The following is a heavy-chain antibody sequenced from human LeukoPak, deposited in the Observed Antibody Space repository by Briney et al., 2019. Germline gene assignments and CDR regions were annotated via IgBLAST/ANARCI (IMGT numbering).Heavy chain of an antibody. CDR3: ARLGYYYDSLGHYDY. V-gene: IGHV1-46*01. CDR2: INPTSGST. D-gene: IGHD3-22*01. CDR1: GYTFTNYY. J-gene: IGHJ4*02. Sequence: ASVKVSCKASGYTFTNYYIHWVRQAPGQGLEWMGIINPTSGSTAYTRKFQGRVTMTRDTSTSTVYMELSSLRSDDTAVYYCARLGYYYDSLGHYDYWGQGTLVIVSS.